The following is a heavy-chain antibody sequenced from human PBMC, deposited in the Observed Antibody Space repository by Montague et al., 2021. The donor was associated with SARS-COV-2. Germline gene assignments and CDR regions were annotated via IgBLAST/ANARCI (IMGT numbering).Heavy chain of an antibody. V-gene: IGHV4-59*12. CDR3: ARDFAGYYGSGSYGGMDV. D-gene: IGHD3-10*01. Sequence: SETLSLTCTVSGGSISSYYWSWIRQPPGKGLEWIGYIYYSGSTYYSPSLKSRVPISVDTSKNQFSLKLSSVTAADTAVYYCARDFAGYYGSGSYGGMDVWGQGTTVTVSS. J-gene: IGHJ6*02. CDR1: GGSISSYY. CDR2: IYYSGST.